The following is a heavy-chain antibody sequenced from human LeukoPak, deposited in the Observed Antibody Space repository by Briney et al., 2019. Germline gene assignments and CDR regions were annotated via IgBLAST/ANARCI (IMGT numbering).Heavy chain of an antibody. CDR1: GFTFSSYA. J-gene: IGHJ5*02. Sequence: PAGSLRLSCAASGFTFSSYAMHGFLQAPGKGLEWVAVIWYDGSNKYYADSVKGRFTISRDNSKNTLYLQMNSLRAEDTAVYYCDIEIVCQGEPANWFDTWGQGTLVTVSS. CDR3: DIEIVCQGEPANWFDT. CDR2: IWYDGSNK. V-gene: IGHV3-33*01. D-gene: IGHD2/OR15-2a*01.